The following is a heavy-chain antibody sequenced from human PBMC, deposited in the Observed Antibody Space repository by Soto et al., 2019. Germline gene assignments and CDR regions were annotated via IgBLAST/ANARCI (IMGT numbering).Heavy chain of an antibody. CDR3: ARETCSGRSCGSVY. D-gene: IGHD2-15*01. CDR2: IIPIFGTA. CDR1: GGTFSISA. J-gene: IGHJ4*02. Sequence: QVQLVQSGAEVKKPGSSVKVSCKASGGTFSISAISCVRQAPGQGLEWMGGIIPIFGTANYAQKFRGRVTIRAEESARTANMELSSLRSEGTAVYYCARETCSGRSCGSVYWGQGALVPVS. V-gene: IGHV1-69*01.